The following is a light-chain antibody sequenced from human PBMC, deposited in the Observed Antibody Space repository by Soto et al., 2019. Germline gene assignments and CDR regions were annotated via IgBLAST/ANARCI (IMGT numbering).Light chain of an antibody. CDR3: SSYTDSSTPWV. CDR1: SSDVGGYNY. J-gene: IGLJ3*02. CDR2: EVS. Sequence: QSALTQPASVSGSPGQSITISCTGTSSDVGGYNYVSWYQHHPGKVPKLMIYEVSNRPSGVSNRFSGSKSGNTASLTISGLQVEDEADYYCSSYTDSSTPWVFGGGTKVTVL. V-gene: IGLV2-14*01.